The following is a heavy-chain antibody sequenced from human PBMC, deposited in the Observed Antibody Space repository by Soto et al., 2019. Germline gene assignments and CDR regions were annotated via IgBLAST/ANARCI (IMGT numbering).Heavy chain of an antibody. D-gene: IGHD3-10*01. V-gene: IGHV4-31*11. CDR2: IYYTGGM. CDR1: GGSIISTNYY. CDR3: ATAKGVRGARARIDV. Sequence: QVQLQESGPGLVKPSETLSLICAVSGGSIISTNYYWSWIRQHPGKGLEWIGYIYYTGGMYSNPSLTSPLTLSVVTSKNQFSLNLSPVTAADTAVYYCATAKGVRGARARIDVWGQGTTVTVSS. J-gene: IGHJ6*02.